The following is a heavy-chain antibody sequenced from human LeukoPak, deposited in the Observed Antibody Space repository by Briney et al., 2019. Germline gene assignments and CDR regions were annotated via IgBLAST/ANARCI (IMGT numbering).Heavy chain of an antibody. CDR1: GYTFTSYD. V-gene: IGHV1-8*01. J-gene: IGHJ4*02. CDR2: MNPNSGNT. D-gene: IGHD1-26*01. Sequence: ASVKVSCKASGYTFTSYDINWVRRATGRGLEWMGWMNPNSGNTGYAQKFQGRVTMTRNTSISTAYMELSSLRSEDTAVYYCARADSGSYEDYWGQGTLVTVSS. CDR3: ARADSGSYEDY.